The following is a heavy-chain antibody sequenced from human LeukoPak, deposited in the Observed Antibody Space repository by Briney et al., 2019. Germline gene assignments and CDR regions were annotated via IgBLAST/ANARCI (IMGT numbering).Heavy chain of an antibody. Sequence: GGSLRLSCAASGFTFSDYVMTWVRQAPGKGLEWVSTISSSGFTTYYADSVKGRFTISRDNSKNTLYLQMNSLRAEDTAVYYCAKSYYDILTGYLYYFDYWGQGTLVTVSS. V-gene: IGHV3-23*01. CDR1: GFTFSDYV. CDR3: AKSYYDILTGYLYYFDY. CDR2: ISSSGFTT. D-gene: IGHD3-9*01. J-gene: IGHJ4*02.